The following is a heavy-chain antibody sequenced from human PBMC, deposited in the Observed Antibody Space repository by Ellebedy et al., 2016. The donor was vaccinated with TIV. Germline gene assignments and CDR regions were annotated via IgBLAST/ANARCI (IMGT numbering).Heavy chain of an antibody. CDR1: GFIFSTYV. J-gene: IGHJ4*02. CDR2: ISAGGST. Sequence: GESLKISXAASGFIFSTYVMSWVRQAPEKGLEWVSSISAGGSTYYPDSVKGRFTISRDNSKNTLYLQMNSLRAEDTAVYYCITYNRREFEYWGQGTLVTVSS. D-gene: IGHD1-1*01. CDR3: ITYNRREFEY. V-gene: IGHV3-23*01.